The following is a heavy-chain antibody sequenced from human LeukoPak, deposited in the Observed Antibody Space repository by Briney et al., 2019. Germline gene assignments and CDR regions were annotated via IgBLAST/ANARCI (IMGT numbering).Heavy chain of an antibody. CDR3: ARDSSSSAFDI. V-gene: IGHV4-30-4*01. J-gene: IGHJ3*02. Sequence: PSQTLSLTCTVSGGSISSGDYYWSWIRQPPGKGLECIGYIYYSGSTYYNPSLKSRVTISVDTSKNQFSLKLSSVTAADTAVYYCARDSSSSAFDIWGQGTMVTVSS. CDR2: IYYSGST. CDR1: GGSISSGDYY. D-gene: IGHD6-13*01.